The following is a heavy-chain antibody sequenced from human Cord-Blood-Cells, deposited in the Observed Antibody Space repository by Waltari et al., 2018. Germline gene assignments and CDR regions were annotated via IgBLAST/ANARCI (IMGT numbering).Heavy chain of an antibody. D-gene: IGHD3-3*01. CDR1: GFTVSSNY. CDR2: IYIGGRT. Sequence: EVQLVESGGGLIQPGGSLRLSCAASGFTVSSNYMSWVRQAPGKGLEWGSVIYIGGRTYYADSVKGRFTISRDNSKNTLYLQMNSLRAEDTAVYYCARGFLEWLFAFDIWGQGTMVTVSS. J-gene: IGHJ3*02. CDR3: ARGFLEWLFAFDI. V-gene: IGHV3-53*01.